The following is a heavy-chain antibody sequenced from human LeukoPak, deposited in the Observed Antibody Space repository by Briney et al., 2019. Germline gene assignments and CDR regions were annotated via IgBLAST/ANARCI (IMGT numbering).Heavy chain of an antibody. CDR3: ARGTNSLVVVPAASCWFDP. CDR1: GGSINSGGYY. J-gene: IGHJ5*02. D-gene: IGHD2-2*01. Sequence: SETLSLTCTVSGGSINSGGYYWSWIRQHPGSGLEWIGYIYYSGSTYYNPSLKSRVTISVDTSKNQFSLKLSSVTAADTAVYYCARGTNSLVVVPAASCWFDPWGQGTLVTVSS. CDR2: IYYSGST. V-gene: IGHV4-31*03.